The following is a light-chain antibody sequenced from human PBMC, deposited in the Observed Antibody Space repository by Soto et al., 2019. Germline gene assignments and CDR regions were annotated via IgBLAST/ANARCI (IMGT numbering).Light chain of an antibody. J-gene: IGLJ1*01. Sequence: QSVLTQPASVSGSLGQSITISCTGTSSDVGGYNYVSWYQQHPGKAPKLMIYEVSNRPSGVSTRFSGSKSGNTASLTISGLQAEDEADYFCSSYTSTSSLGVFGTGSKVTVL. CDR1: SSDVGGYNY. CDR2: EVS. V-gene: IGLV2-14*01. CDR3: SSYTSTSSLGV.